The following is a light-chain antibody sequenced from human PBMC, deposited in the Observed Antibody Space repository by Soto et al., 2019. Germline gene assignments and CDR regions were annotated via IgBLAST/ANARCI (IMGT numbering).Light chain of an antibody. Sequence: QSALTQPASVSGSPGQSITISCTGTSSDVGGYNYVSWYQQHPGKAPKLMIYDVSNRPSGVSNRFSGSKSGNTASLTISGLQYEDEADYYCSSYTSSSTLAFGGGTKLTVL. V-gene: IGLV2-14*01. J-gene: IGLJ2*01. CDR3: SSYTSSSTLA. CDR1: SSDVGGYNY. CDR2: DVS.